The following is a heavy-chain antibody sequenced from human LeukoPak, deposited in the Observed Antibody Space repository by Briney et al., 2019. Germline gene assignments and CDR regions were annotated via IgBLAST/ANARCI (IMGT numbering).Heavy chain of an antibody. D-gene: IGHD5-18*01. CDR1: GFTFIRHW. CDR3: VRESTYTYACALDY. J-gene: IGHJ4*02. V-gene: IGHV3-7*01. Sequence: PGGSLRLSCAASGFTFIRHWISWVRQAPGKGLEWVANIKEDGSEIHYVDSVKGRFTISRDNAENSLYLQMNSLRAEDTAVYYCVRESTYTYACALDYWGQGTLVTVSS. CDR2: IKEDGSEI.